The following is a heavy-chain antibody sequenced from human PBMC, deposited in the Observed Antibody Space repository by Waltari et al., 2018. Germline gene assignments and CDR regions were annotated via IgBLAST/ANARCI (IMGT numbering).Heavy chain of an antibody. CDR2: ISSNGGST. CDR3: ARESCSGGSCFGAFDY. J-gene: IGHJ4*02. CDR1: GESFSDHF. Sequence: VQLNQWGAGVLKPSETLSLTCAVYGESFSDHFWTWIRQAPGKGLEYVSAISSNGGSTYYANSVKGRFTISRDNSKNTLYLQMGSLRAEDMAVYYCARESCSGGSCFGAFDYWGQGTLVTVSS. D-gene: IGHD2-15*01. V-gene: IGHV3-64*01.